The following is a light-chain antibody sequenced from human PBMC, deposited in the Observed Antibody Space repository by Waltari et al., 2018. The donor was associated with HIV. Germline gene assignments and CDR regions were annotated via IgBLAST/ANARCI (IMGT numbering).Light chain of an antibody. CDR3: AAWDDSLNGPHVV. CDR1: ISDTGSNA. Sequence: QSVLPQPPSASETPGPRVAIPCSGSISDTGSNAVHWYQQLPGTAPKLLIYSNNQRPSGGPDRFSGSKSGTSASLAISGLQSEDEADYYCAAWDDSLNGPHVVFGGGTKLTVL. CDR2: SNN. J-gene: IGLJ2*01. V-gene: IGLV1-44*01.